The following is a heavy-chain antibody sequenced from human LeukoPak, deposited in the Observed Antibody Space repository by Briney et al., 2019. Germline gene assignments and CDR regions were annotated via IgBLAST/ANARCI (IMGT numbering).Heavy chain of an antibody. CDR1: GFTFSSYA. D-gene: IGHD3-16*02. J-gene: IGHJ4*02. CDR3: AKGYRYRSPDFDY. CDR2: ISYDGSNK. V-gene: IGHV3-30*04. Sequence: GGSLRLSCAASGFTFSSYAMHWVRQAPGKGLEWVAVISYDGSNKYYADSVKGRFTISRDNSKNTLYLQMNSLRAEDTALYYCAKGYRYRSPDFDYWGQGTLVTVSS.